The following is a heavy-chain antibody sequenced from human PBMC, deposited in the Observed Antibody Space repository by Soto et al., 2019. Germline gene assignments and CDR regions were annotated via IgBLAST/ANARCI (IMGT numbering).Heavy chain of an antibody. CDR3: ARDPIAPIAAAGTPWFDP. CDR2: ISYDGSNK. CDR1: GFIFRSYG. J-gene: IGHJ5*02. D-gene: IGHD6-13*01. Sequence: GGSLRLSCAASGFIFRSYGMHWVRQAPGKGLEWVAAISYDGSNKYYADSVKGRFTISRDNSKNTLYLQMNSLRAEDTAVYYCARDPIAPIAAAGTPWFDPWGQGTLVTVSS. V-gene: IGHV3-30*03.